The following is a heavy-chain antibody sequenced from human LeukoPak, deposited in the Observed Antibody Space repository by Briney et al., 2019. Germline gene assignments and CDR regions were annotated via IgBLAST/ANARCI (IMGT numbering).Heavy chain of an antibody. CDR1: GGSISSYY. Sequence: SETLSLTCTVSGGSISSYYWSWIRQPPGKGLEWIGYIYYSGSTNYNPSLKSRVTMSVDTSKNQFSLKLSSVTAADTAVYYCARAVGSGSFQTYYYYMDVWGKGTTVTISS. CDR3: ARAVGSGSFQTYYYYMDV. V-gene: IGHV4-59*12. D-gene: IGHD3-10*01. CDR2: IYYSGST. J-gene: IGHJ6*03.